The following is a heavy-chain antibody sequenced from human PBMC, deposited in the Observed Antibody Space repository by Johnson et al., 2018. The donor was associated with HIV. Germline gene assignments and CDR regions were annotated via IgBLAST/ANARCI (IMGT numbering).Heavy chain of an antibody. CDR1: GFTFSSYA. Sequence: QVQLVESGGGVVQPGRSLRLSCAASGFTFSSYAMHWVRQAPGKGLEWVAVISYDGSNKYYADSVKGRFTISRDNSKNTLYLQMSSLRAEDAAVYYCARSNSSSMIGLVTGGAFDIWGQGTMVTVSS. CDR3: ARSNSSSMIGLVTGGAFDI. J-gene: IGHJ3*02. V-gene: IGHV3-30*04. CDR2: ISYDGSNK. D-gene: IGHD3-22*01.